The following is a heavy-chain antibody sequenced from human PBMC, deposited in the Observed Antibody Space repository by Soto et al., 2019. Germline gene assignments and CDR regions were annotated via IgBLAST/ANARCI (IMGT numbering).Heavy chain of an antibody. CDR1: GGTFSSYA. D-gene: IGHD2-15*01. V-gene: IGHV1-69*12. Sequence: QVQLVQSGAAVKKPGSSVKVSCKASGGTFSSYAISWVRQAPGQGLEWMGGIIPIFGTANYAQKFQGRVTITADESTSTAYMELSSLRSEDTAVYYCARDSKGYCSGGSCYAGDEYYYYGMDVWGQGTTVTVSS. J-gene: IGHJ6*02. CDR2: IIPIFGTA. CDR3: ARDSKGYCSGGSCYAGDEYYYYGMDV.